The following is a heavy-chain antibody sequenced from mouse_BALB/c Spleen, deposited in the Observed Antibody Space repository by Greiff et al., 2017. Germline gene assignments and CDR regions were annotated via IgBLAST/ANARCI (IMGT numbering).Heavy chain of an antibody. D-gene: IGHD2-4*01. CDR1: GFSLTSYG. V-gene: IGHV2-9*02. J-gene: IGHJ4*01. CDR3: AREYDYDEGYAMDY. Sequence: VKLVESGPGLVAPSQSLSITCTVSGFSLTSYGVHWVRQPPGKGLEWLGVIWAGGSTNYNSALMSRLSISKDNSKSQVFLKMNSLQTDDTAMYYCAREYDYDEGYAMDYWGQGTSVTVSS. CDR2: IWAGGST.